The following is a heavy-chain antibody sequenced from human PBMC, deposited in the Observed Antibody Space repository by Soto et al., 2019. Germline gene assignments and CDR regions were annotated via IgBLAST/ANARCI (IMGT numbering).Heavy chain of an antibody. V-gene: IGHV1-3*04. CDR1: GYTFTSYA. CDR3: ARAERFPRSWFDP. D-gene: IGHD3-10*01. Sequence: GASVKVSCKASGYTFTSYAIHWVRQAPGQSLEWMGWVDTGNGNTKYSQKFQGRVTITRDTYANTADMELSSLRSEDTAIYFCARAERFPRSWFDPWGQGTQVTVSS. J-gene: IGHJ5*02. CDR2: VDTGNGNT.